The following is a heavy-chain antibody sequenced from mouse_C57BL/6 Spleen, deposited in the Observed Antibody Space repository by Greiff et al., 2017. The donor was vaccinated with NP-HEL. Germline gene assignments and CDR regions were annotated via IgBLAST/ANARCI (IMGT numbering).Heavy chain of an antibody. D-gene: IGHD1-1*01. CDR3: ARWATTVYYFDY. Sequence: QVQLQQSGAELVRPGTSVKVSCKASGYAFTNYLIEWVKQRPGQGLEWIGVINPGSGGTNYNEKFKGKATLTADKSSSTAYMQLSSLTSEDSAVYFCARWATTVYYFDYWGQGTTLTVSS. J-gene: IGHJ2*01. CDR2: INPGSGGT. V-gene: IGHV1-54*01. CDR1: GYAFTNYL.